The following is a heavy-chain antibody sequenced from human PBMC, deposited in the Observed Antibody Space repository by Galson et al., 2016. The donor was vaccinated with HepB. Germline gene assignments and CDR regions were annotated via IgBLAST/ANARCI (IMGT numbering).Heavy chain of an antibody. CDR3: AKGPDSGRNLAAGS. Sequence: SLRLSCAASGFIFNSFAMSWVRQAPGKGLEWVSAISDSGRRKYYAASVKGRFTVSRDNSENTVWLQMNSLRAEDTALYYCAKGPDSGRNLAAGSWGQGTLVTVSS. CDR1: GFIFNSFA. V-gene: IGHV3-23*01. D-gene: IGHD1-26*01. J-gene: IGHJ4*02. CDR2: ISDSGRRK.